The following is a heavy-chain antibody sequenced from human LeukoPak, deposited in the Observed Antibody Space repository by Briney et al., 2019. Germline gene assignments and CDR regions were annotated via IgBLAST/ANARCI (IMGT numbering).Heavy chain of an antibody. CDR1: GFTFSSYA. J-gene: IGHJ3*02. Sequence: PGGSLRLSCAASGFTFSSYAMSWVRQAPGKGLEWVSAISGSGGSTYYADSVKGRFTISRDNAKNSLYLQMNSLRAEDTAVYYCARDLVRGPKGGSLPLRLDAFDIWGQGTMVTVSS. D-gene: IGHD1-26*01. V-gene: IGHV3-23*01. CDR3: ARDLVRGPKGGSLPLRLDAFDI. CDR2: ISGSGGST.